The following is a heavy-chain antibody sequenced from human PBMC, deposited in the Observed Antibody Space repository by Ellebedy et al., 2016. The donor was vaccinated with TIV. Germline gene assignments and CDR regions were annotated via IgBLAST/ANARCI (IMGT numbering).Heavy chain of an antibody. CDR1: GFTFSKYH. J-gene: IGHJ4*02. CDR3: VKDKGYTYGFENYFDS. D-gene: IGHD5-18*01. V-gene: IGHV3-23*01. CDR2: ISRSGVST. Sequence: GGSLRLSCAASGFTFSKYHMNWVRQAPGKGLEWVSHISRSGVSTHYADSVEGRFTISRDNSNNTLYLQMNSLRAEDTALYYCVKDKGYTYGFENYFDSWGQGTLVTVSS.